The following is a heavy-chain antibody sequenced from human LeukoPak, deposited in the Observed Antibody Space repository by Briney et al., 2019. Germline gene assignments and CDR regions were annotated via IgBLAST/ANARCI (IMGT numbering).Heavy chain of an antibody. CDR3: ASRYFDWFSQNYYYYYMHV. CDR2: INHSGST. J-gene: IGHJ6*03. CDR1: GGSFSGYY. D-gene: IGHD3-9*01. V-gene: IGHV4-34*01. Sequence: TSETLSLTCAVYGGSFSGYYWSWIRQPPGKGLEWIGEINHSGSTNYNPSLKSRVTISVDTSKNQLSLKLSSVTAADTAVYYCASRYFDWFSQNYYYYYMHVWGKGTTVTVSS.